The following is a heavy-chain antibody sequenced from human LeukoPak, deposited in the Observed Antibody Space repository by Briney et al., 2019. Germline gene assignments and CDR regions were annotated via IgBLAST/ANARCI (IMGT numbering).Heavy chain of an antibody. J-gene: IGHJ4*02. Sequence: ASVKVSCKASGYTFTSYGISWGRPAPGQGLEWMGWISAYNGNTNYAQKLQGRVTMTTDTSTSTAYMELRSPRSDDTAVYYCARGGWFGELLLYWGQGTLVTVSS. V-gene: IGHV1-18*01. CDR2: ISAYNGNT. CDR3: ARGGWFGELLLY. D-gene: IGHD3-10*01. CDR1: GYTFTSYG.